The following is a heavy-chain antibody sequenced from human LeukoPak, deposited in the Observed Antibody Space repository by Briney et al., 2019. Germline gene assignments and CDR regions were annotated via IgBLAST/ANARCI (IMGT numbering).Heavy chain of an antibody. CDR1: GGSISSYY. J-gene: IGHJ4*02. Sequence: SETLSLTCTVSGGSISSYYWSWIRQPPGKGLEWLGYIYYSGSTNYNPSLKSRVTISVDTSKNQFSLKLSSVTAADTAVYYCARDLYGSSSGFGNWGQGTLVTVSS. V-gene: IGHV4-59*01. CDR2: IYYSGST. D-gene: IGHD6-6*01. CDR3: ARDLYGSSSGFGN.